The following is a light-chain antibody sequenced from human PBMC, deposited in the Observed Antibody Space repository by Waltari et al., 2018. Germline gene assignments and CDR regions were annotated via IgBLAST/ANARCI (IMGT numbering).Light chain of an antibody. V-gene: IGKV3-11*01. J-gene: IGKJ4*01. CDR3: QQRRRWPLT. Sequence: EILLTQSPATLSLSPGARATLSCRALQTVDTDLAWYQQRPGQAPRLLIYDTSNRATGIPDRFSGSGSETDFTLTISSLEPEDFAVYYCQQRRRWPLTFGGGSKVEI. CDR2: DTS. CDR1: QTVDTD.